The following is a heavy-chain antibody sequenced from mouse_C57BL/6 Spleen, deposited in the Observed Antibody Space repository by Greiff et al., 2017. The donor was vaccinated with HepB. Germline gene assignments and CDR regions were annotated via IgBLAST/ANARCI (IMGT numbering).Heavy chain of an antibody. CDR2: IYPGDGDT. CDR3: ARSYYAMDY. J-gene: IGHJ4*01. V-gene: IGHV1-82*01. CDR1: GYAFSSSW. Sequence: VQLQQSGPELVKPGASVKISCKASGYAFSSSWMNWVKQRPGKGLKWIGRIYPGDGDTNYNGKFKGKATLTADKSSSTAYMQLNSLTSEDSAVYFCARSYYAMDYWGQGTSVTVSS.